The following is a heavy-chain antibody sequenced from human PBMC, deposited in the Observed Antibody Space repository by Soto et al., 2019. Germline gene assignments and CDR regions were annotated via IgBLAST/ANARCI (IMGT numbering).Heavy chain of an antibody. CDR1: GYNFELYA. J-gene: IGHJ1*01. V-gene: IGHV1-69*14. CDR3: ARDQGGSLLSTGFAI. D-gene: IGHD1-26*01. Sequence: VQLTQSEAQLKQPGSSMKVSCQTSGYNFELYALNWVRQVPGLRTECLGGVLPLYNKAIYTPQFQGRVTINADSSTKTVSLQMTSLRSDDSAIYFCARDQGGSLLSTGFAIWGQGTPVTVS. CDR2: VLPLYNKA.